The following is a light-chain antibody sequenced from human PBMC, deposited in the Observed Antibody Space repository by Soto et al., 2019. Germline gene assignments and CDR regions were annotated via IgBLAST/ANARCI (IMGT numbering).Light chain of an antibody. CDR1: QSVSSRH. Sequence: EIVLTQSPGTLSLSPGERATLSCRASQSVSSRHLAWYQQQPGQAPRLLIYGASSRATGIPDRFSGSGSGTAFTLTISRLEPEDFAVYYCQQYGRSPRTFGQGTKVEIE. V-gene: IGKV3-20*01. CDR3: QQYGRSPRT. J-gene: IGKJ1*01. CDR2: GAS.